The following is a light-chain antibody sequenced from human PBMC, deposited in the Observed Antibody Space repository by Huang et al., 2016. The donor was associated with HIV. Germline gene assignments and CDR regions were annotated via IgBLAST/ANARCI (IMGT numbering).Light chain of an antibody. Sequence: EIVMTQSPATLSVSPGERATLSCRASQSVSSNLAWYQQKPCQAPRLLIYAASTRATGIPARCSGSGSGTEFTLTISSLQSEDFAVYYCQQYNNWPRTFGQGTKVEIK. CDR2: AAS. CDR1: QSVSSN. CDR3: QQYNNWPRT. J-gene: IGKJ1*01. V-gene: IGKV3-15*01.